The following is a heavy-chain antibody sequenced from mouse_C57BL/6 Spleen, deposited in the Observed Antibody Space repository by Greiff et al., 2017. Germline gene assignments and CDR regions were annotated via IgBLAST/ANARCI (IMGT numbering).Heavy chain of an antibody. CDR2: ISSGSSTI. V-gene: IGHV5-17*01. CDR3: AGLGTTVVATPFDY. D-gene: IGHD1-1*01. Sequence: EVKLMASGGGLVKPGGSLKLSCAASGFTFSDYGMHWVRQAPEKGLEWVAYISSGSSTIYYADTVKGRFTISRDNAKNTLFLQMTSLRSEDTAMYYCAGLGTTVVATPFDYWGQGTTLTVSS. CDR1: GFTFSDYG. J-gene: IGHJ2*01.